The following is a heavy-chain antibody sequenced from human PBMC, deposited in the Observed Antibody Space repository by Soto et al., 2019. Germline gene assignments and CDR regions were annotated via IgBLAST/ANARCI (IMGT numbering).Heavy chain of an antibody. D-gene: IGHD3-3*01. CDR2: ISSSGTTI. J-gene: IGHJ4*02. V-gene: IGHV3-11*01. CDR1: GFTFSDYY. Sequence: QVQLEESGGGLVKPGGSLRLSCAASGFTFSDYYMSWIRQAPGKGLEWVSYISSSGTTIYYADSVKGRFTISRDNAKNSLYLQLNSLRAEDTAVYYCARVERGITIFGVVIPPFDYWGQGTLVTVSS. CDR3: ARVERGITIFGVVIPPFDY.